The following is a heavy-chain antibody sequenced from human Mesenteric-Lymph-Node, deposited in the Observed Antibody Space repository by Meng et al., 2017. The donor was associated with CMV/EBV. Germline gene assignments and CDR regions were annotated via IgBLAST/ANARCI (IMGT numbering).Heavy chain of an antibody. CDR2: IIPIFGTA. CDR3: ARALGGAPYHYAMDV. J-gene: IGHJ6*02. CDR1: GGTFSSYA. D-gene: IGHD3-16*01. Sequence: SVKVSCKASGGTFSSYAISWVRQAPGQGLEWMGGIIPIFGTANYAQKFQGRVTITTDTSASTAYMELSSLRSEDTAIYYCARALGGAPYHYAMDVWGQGTSVTVSS. V-gene: IGHV1-69*05.